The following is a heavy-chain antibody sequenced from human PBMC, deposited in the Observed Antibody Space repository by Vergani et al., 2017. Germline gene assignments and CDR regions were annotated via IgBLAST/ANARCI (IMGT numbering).Heavy chain of an antibody. CDR3: ARDLGYCSCGSCSSRFDY. Sequence: QVQLVESGGGVVQPGRSLRLSCAASGFTFSSYGMHWVRQAPGKGLEWVAVIWYDGSNKYYADSVKGRFTISRDNSKNTLYLQMNSLRAEDTAVYYCARDLGYCSCGSCSSRFDYWGQGTLVTVSS. CDR2: IWYDGSNK. V-gene: IGHV3-33*01. CDR1: GFTFSSYG. J-gene: IGHJ4*02. D-gene: IGHD2-15*01.